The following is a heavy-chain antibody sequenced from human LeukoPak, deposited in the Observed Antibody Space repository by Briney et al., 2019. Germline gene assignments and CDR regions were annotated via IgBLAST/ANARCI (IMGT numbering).Heavy chain of an antibody. CDR3: AKDRGIVGEPSANTGIDY. V-gene: IGHV3-30*18. Sequence: GGSLRLSCSASGFRFNTYGKHWVRQAPGKGLEWVAVISYDGRNTYYEDSAKGRFTISRDSSQKTLYLQMNSLRAEETAVYYCAKDRGIVGEPSANTGIDYWGQGTLVTVSS. CDR1: GFRFNTYG. J-gene: IGHJ4*02. D-gene: IGHD1-26*01. CDR2: ISYDGRNT.